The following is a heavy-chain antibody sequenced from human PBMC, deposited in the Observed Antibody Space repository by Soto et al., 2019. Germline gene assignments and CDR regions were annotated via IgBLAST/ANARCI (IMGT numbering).Heavy chain of an antibody. V-gene: IGHV1-69*06. CDR3: ARSEGGYFYGMDV. CDR1: GGNFASYA. D-gene: IGHD3-9*01. Sequence: QVQLVQSGAEVKKPGSSVKVSCKASGGNFASYAIFWVRQAPGQGLEWMGGIIPISGTATYAQKFQGRVTIKADKPTNTAYMEMNSLRFEDTAVYYCARSEGGYFYGMDVWGQGTTVTVSS. J-gene: IGHJ6*02. CDR2: IIPISGTA.